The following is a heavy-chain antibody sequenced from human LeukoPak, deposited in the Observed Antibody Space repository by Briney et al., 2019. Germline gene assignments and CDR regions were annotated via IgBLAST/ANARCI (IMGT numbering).Heavy chain of an antibody. CDR2: ISNDGGGT. Sequence: GGSLRLSCAASGFIFNNYGLIWVRQAPGKGLEWVSAISNDGGGTQYADFVEGRFTISRDNSKNTLFLQMSTLRAEDTDLYYCAKGSSGYFADLWGQGTLVTVSS. V-gene: IGHV3-23*01. CDR1: GFIFNNYG. J-gene: IGHJ5*02. D-gene: IGHD3-22*01. CDR3: AKGSSGYFADL.